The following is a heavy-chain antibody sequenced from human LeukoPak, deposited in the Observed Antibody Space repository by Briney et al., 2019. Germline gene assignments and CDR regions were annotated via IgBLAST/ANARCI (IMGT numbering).Heavy chain of an antibody. CDR3: ARDHDHDRYYYDSG. V-gene: IGHV3-48*01. CDR1: GFTFSSYE. J-gene: IGHJ4*02. Sequence: GGSLRLSCAASGFTFSSYEMNWVRQAPGKGLEWVSYISSSSSTIYYADSVKGRFTISRDNAKNSLYLQMNSLRAEDTAVCYCARDHDHDRYYYDSGWGQGTLVTVSS. CDR2: ISSSSSTI. D-gene: IGHD3-22*01.